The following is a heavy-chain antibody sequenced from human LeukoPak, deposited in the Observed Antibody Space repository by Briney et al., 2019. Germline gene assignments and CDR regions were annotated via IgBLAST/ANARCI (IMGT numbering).Heavy chain of an antibody. J-gene: IGHJ4*02. CDR2: IYYSGST. CDR1: GGSISSGGYY. CDR3: ARSDIVATNGPNYFDY. V-gene: IGHV4-31*03. D-gene: IGHD5-12*01. Sequence: PSETLSLTCTVSGGSISSGGYYWSWIRQHPGKGLEWIGYIYYSGSTYYNPSLKSRVTISVDTSKNQFSLKLSSVTAADTAVYYCARSDIVATNGPNYFDYWGQGTLVTVSS.